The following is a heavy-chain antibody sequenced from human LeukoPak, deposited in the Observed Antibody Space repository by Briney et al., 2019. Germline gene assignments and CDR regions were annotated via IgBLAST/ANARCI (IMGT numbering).Heavy chain of an antibody. V-gene: IGHV6-1*01. CDR3: ARDGRRVWFGELIYAAFDI. J-gene: IGHJ3*02. D-gene: IGHD3-10*01. CDR2: TYYGSNWYN. Sequence: SQTLSLTCAISGDSVTSNSSAWNWISQSPSKGLEWLGRTYYGSNWYNDYAVSVKSPITINTNRSKNQFSLQLNSVPPEGTAVYCGARDGRRVWFGELIYAAFDIWGQGTMVTVSS. CDR1: GDSVTSNSSA.